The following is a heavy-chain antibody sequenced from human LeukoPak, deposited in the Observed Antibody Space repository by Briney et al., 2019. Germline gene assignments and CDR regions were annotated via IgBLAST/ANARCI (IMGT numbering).Heavy chain of an antibody. V-gene: IGHV3-11*03. CDR2: ISVSGSYT. D-gene: IGHD1-26*01. CDR1: GFTFSDYC. Sequence: GGSLRLSCAASGFTFSDYCMSWIRQAPGKGLEWISYISVSGSYTNYADSVKGRFTISRDNAKNSLYLQMISLRAEDTAVYYCARCGTPNNYYGYGVDVWGQGTTVIVSS. J-gene: IGHJ6*02. CDR3: ARCGTPNNYYGYGVDV.